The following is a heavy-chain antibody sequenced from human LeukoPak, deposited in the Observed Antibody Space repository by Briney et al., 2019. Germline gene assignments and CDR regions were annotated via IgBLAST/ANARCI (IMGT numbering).Heavy chain of an antibody. V-gene: IGHV5-51*01. Sequence: GESLKISCKGSGYSFTTYWIGWVRQMPGKGLEWMGIIYPGDSDTRYSPSFQGQVTISADKSISTAYLQWSSLKASDTAMYYCARRRDLYSGSYYPFDYWGREPWSPSPQ. D-gene: IGHD1-26*01. CDR2: IYPGDSDT. J-gene: IGHJ4*02. CDR1: GYSFTTYW. CDR3: ARRRDLYSGSYYPFDY.